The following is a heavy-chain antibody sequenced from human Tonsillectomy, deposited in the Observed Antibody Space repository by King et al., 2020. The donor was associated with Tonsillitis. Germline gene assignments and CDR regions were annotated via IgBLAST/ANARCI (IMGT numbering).Heavy chain of an antibody. J-gene: IGHJ4*02. CDR1: GFTFSSYA. Sequence: VQLVESGGGLVQPGGSLRLSCAASGFTFSSYAMSWVRQAPGKGLEWVSSISGSGDSPYYADSVEGRFTISRDNSKNTLYLQMNSLRAEDTAVYYCAKFARLSARDTGIANLDYWGQGTLVTVSS. CDR2: ISGSGDSP. V-gene: IGHV3-23*04. D-gene: IGHD5-18*01. CDR3: AKFARLSARDTGIANLDY.